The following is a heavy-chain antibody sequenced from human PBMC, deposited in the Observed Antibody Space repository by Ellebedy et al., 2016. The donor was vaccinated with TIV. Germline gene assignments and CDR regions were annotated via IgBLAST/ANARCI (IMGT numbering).Heavy chain of an antibody. CDR1: GYTFTSYY. Sequence: AASVKVSCKASGYTFTSYYMHWVRQAPGQGLEWMGIINPSGGSTSYAQKFQGRVTMTRNTSISTAYMELSSLRSEDTAVYYCAREGSSWYRTFDYWGQGTLVTVSS. CDR2: INPSGGST. J-gene: IGHJ4*02. CDR3: AREGSSWYRTFDY. V-gene: IGHV1-46*01. D-gene: IGHD6-13*01.